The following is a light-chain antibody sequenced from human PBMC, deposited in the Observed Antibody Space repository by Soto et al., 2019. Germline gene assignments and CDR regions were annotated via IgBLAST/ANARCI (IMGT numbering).Light chain of an antibody. CDR2: GNT. V-gene: IGLV1-40*01. CDR3: LSFDSSLSVV. CDR1: SSNIGAGYD. J-gene: IGLJ2*01. Sequence: QSVLTQPPSVSGAPGQRVTISCTGSSSNIGAGYDVHGYQQLPGRAPKLLMYGNTNRPSGVPYRFSGSKSGTSASLAITGRQAEDEDDYYCLSFDSSLSVVFGGGTKLTVL.